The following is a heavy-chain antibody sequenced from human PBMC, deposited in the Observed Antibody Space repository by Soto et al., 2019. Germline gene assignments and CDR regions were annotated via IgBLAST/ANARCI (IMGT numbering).Heavy chain of an antibody. CDR2: INYSGNT. CDR1: GYTFTTYG. J-gene: IGHJ6*02. V-gene: IGHV1-18*04. CDR3: ARDRGGGYSYGYGYYYYGMDV. D-gene: IGHD5-18*01. Sequence: QVQLVQSGAEVKKPGASVKVSCKASGYTFTTYGIGWVRQAPGQGLEWMGWINYSGNTNYAQKFQGRGTFTPETSTSTAYMELRSLRSDDTAVYYCARDRGGGYSYGYGYYYYGMDVWGQGTTVTVSS.